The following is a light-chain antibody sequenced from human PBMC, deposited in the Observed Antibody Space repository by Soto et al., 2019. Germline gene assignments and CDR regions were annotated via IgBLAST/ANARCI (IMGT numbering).Light chain of an antibody. CDR1: QSISSY. V-gene: IGKV1-39*01. J-gene: IGKJ1*01. CDR3: LQHDNFPWT. Sequence: IHMTHAPASLSASVVYRVTITCLASQSISSYLNWYQQKPGKAPKLLIYAAGSLQSGVPSRFSGGGSGTDFTLTISSLQPEDFETYYCLQHDNFPWTFGQGTKVDIK. CDR2: AAG.